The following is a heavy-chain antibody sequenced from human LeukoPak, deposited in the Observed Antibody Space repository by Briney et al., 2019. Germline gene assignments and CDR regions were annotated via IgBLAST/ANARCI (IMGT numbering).Heavy chain of an antibody. CDR3: AREDGDGYNSDY. CDR2: INSDGSST. CDR1: GFTFSNYW. V-gene: IGHV3-74*01. D-gene: IGHD5-24*01. J-gene: IGHJ4*02. Sequence: PGGSLRLSCAASGFTFSNYWMHWARQAPGKGLVWVSRINSDGSSTSYADSVKGRFTISRDNAKNTLYLQMNSLRAEDTAVFYCAREDGDGYNSDYWGQGTLVTVSS.